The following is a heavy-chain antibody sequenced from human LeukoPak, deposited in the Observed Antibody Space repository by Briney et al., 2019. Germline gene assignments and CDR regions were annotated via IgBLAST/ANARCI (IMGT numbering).Heavy chain of an antibody. D-gene: IGHD5-24*01. CDR3: ARDEYRSRWLHP. CDR2: IKGDGSEK. Sequence: GGSLRLSCAASGFTFSSYWMSWVRLAPGKGLEWVANIKGDGSEKWYADSVRGRFTISRDNAQNSVHLQMNSLRAEDTAVYHCARDEYRSRWLHPWGQGTLVTVTS. CDR1: GFTFSSYW. V-gene: IGHV3-7*01. J-gene: IGHJ5*02.